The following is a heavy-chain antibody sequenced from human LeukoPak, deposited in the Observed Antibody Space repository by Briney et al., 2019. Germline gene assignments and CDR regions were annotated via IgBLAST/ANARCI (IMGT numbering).Heavy chain of an antibody. V-gene: IGHV3-33*01. Sequence: PARSLRLSCAAFGFTFSSYGMHWVRQAPGKGLEWVAVIWYDGSNKYYADSVKGRFTISRDNCKNTMYLQMSSLRAEDTAVYYCPRPIGYSSPADYWGQGTLVIVSS. D-gene: IGHD5-18*01. CDR2: IWYDGSNK. CDR3: PRPIGYSSPADY. J-gene: IGHJ4*02. CDR1: GFTFSSYG.